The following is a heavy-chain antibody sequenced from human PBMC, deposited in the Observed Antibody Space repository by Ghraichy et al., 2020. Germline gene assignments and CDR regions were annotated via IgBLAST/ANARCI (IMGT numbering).Heavy chain of an antibody. J-gene: IGHJ6*03. Sequence: GGSLRLSCAASGFRFADYGMTWVRQIPGKGPEWVAGLNWNGGRRVYGDSVRGRFTISRDNAKNSLYLQMTSLRADDTAFYYCAREGEFSDFESGYYFMDVWGKGTPVTVSS. D-gene: IGHD5-12*01. CDR1: GFRFADYG. CDR3: AREGEFSDFESGYYFMDV. CDR2: LNWNGGRR. V-gene: IGHV3-20*04.